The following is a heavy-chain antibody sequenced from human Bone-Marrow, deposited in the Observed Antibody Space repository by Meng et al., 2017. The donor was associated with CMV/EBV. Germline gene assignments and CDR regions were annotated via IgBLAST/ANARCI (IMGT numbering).Heavy chain of an antibody. CDR2: IKSKPDGGTT. Sequence: WMNWARQVPGKGLEWVGRIKSKPDGGTTDYAAPVKGRFTISRDDSKSTLYLQMNSLKTEDTAVYYCAMATHYYDKTGNHYVHDTFEFWGQGTMVTVSS. D-gene: IGHD3-22*01. CDR1: W. V-gene: IGHV3-15*07. CDR3: AMATHYYDKTGNHYVHDTFEF. J-gene: IGHJ3*01.